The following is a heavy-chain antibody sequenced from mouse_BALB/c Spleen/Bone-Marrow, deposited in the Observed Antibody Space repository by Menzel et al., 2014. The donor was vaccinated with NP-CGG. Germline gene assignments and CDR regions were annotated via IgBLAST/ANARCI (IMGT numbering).Heavy chain of an antibody. V-gene: IGHV5-17*02. CDR3: ARKGAMITHYYAMDY. Sequence: EVMLVESGEGLVQPGGSRKLSCAASGFTFSSFGMHWVRQAPEKGLEWVAYISNGSSTIYYADTVKGRFTISRDNPKNTLFLQMTSLRSEDTAMYYCARKGAMITHYYAMDYWGQGTSVTVSS. CDR2: ISNGSSTI. CDR1: GFTFSSFG. J-gene: IGHJ4*01. D-gene: IGHD2-4*01.